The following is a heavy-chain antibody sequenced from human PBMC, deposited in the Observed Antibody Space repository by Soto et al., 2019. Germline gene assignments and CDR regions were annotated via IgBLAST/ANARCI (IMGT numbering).Heavy chain of an antibody. J-gene: IGHJ4*02. V-gene: IGHV3-30*18. D-gene: IGHD3-22*01. Sequence: GESLKISCAASGFTFSSYGMHWVRQAPGKGLEWVAVISYDGSNKYYADSVKGRFTISRDNSKNTLYLQMNSLRAEDTAVYYCAKDRHYYDSSGVPYYFDYWGQGTLVTVSS. CDR3: AKDRHYYDSSGVPYYFDY. CDR1: GFTFSSYG. CDR2: ISYDGSNK.